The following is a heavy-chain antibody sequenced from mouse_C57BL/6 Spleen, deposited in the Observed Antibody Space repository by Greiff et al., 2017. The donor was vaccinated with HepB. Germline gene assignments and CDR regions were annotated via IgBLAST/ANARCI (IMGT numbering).Heavy chain of an antibody. CDR1: GYTFTSYW. Sequence: VQLQQPGAELVMPGASVKLSCKASGYTFTSYWMHWVKQRPGQGLEWIGEIDPSDSYTNYNQKFKGKSTLTVDKSSSTAYMQLSSLTSEDSAVYYCARSGYLQSYYFDYWGQGTTLTVSS. CDR3: ARSGYLQSYYFDY. D-gene: IGHD3-1*01. CDR2: IDPSDSYT. V-gene: IGHV1-69*01. J-gene: IGHJ2*01.